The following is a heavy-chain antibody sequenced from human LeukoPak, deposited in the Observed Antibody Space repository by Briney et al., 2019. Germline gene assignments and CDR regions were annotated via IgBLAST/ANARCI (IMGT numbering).Heavy chain of an antibody. Sequence: LSLTCAVYGGSFSGYYWSWIRQPPGKGLEWVSYITSRSSTIYYADSVKGRFTISRDNAKNSLYLQMNSLRAEDTAVYYCARDRYGSTWPYYFDYWGQGTLVTVSS. CDR1: GGSFSGYY. CDR3: ARDRYGSTWPYYFDY. CDR2: ITSRSSTI. V-gene: IGHV3-11*04. D-gene: IGHD1-26*01. J-gene: IGHJ4*02.